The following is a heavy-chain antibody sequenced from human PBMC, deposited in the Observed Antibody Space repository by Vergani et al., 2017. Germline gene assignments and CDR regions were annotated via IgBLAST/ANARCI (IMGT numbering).Heavy chain of an antibody. J-gene: IGHJ5*02. V-gene: IGHV4-39*01. Sequence: QLQLQESGPGLVKPSATLSLTCSVSGASIRSSNYYWGWIRQPPGKGLEWIASIYYSGSTYYNPSLKSRVTISLHTSKNRFSLFLSSVTAADTAVYFCARHSRVECVGNLGWIDPWSQGILSTFSS. CDR2: IYYSGST. CDR3: ARHSRVECVGNLGWIDP. CDR1: GASIRSSNYY. D-gene: IGHD3-16*01.